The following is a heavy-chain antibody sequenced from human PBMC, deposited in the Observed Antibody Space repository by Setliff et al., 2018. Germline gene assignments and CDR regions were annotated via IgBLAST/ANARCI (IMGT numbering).Heavy chain of an antibody. J-gene: IGHJ5*02. Sequence: ASVKVSCKASGGTFSSYAISWVRQAPGQGLEWMGWINPNSGGTNYAQKFQGWVTMTRDTSISTAYMELSGLISEDTAVYYCAREVQGFDPWGQGTLVTVSS. V-gene: IGHV1-2*04. CDR2: INPNSGGT. CDR3: AREVQGFDP. CDR1: GGTFSSYA.